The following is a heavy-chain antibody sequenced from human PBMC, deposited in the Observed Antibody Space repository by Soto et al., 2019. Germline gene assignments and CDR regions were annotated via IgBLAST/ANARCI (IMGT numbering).Heavy chain of an antibody. Sequence: ASVKVSCKASGYTFTSYAMHWVRQAPGQRLEWMGWINAGNGNTKYSQKFQGRVTITRDTSASTAYMELSSLRSEDTAVYYCARGRIAAAGKSYWFDPWGQGTLVTVSS. CDR1: GYTFTSYA. D-gene: IGHD6-13*01. CDR2: INAGNGNT. CDR3: ARGRIAAAGKSYWFDP. J-gene: IGHJ5*02. V-gene: IGHV1-3*01.